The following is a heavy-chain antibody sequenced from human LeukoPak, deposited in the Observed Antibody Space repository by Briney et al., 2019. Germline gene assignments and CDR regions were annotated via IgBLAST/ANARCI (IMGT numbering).Heavy chain of an antibody. CDR3: ARGGAAYCSGGSCYPFKY. V-gene: IGHV4-34*01. Sequence: SETLSLTCAVSGGSFSGYYWSWIRQPPGKGLEWIGEINHSGSTNYNPSLKSRVTISVDTSKNQFSLKLSSVTAADTAVYYCARGGAAYCSGGSCYPFKYWGQGTLVTVSS. D-gene: IGHD2-15*01. CDR2: INHSGST. CDR1: GGSFSGYY. J-gene: IGHJ4*02.